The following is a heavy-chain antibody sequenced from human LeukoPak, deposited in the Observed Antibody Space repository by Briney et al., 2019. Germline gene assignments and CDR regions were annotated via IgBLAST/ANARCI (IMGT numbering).Heavy chain of an antibody. V-gene: IGHV3-30-3*01. CDR1: GFIFSSYW. CDR3: ARDGGYYDSSGYGLDY. Sequence: GGSLRLSCAVSGFIFSSYWMSWVRQAPGKGLEWVAVISYDGSNKYYADSVKGRFTISRDNSKNTLYLQMNSLRAEDTAVYYCARDGGYYDSSGYGLDYWGQGTLVTVSS. CDR2: ISYDGSNK. D-gene: IGHD3-22*01. J-gene: IGHJ4*02.